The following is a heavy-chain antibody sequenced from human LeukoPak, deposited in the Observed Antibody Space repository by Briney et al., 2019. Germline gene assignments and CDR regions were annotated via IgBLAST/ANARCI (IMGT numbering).Heavy chain of an antibody. Sequence: GGSLRLSCAASGFTFSSYAMHWVRQAPGKGLEWVAVISYDGSNKYYADSVKGRFTISRDNSKNTLYLQMNSLRAEDTAVYYCASGSEQWLFDPWGQETLVTVSS. V-gene: IGHV3-30-3*01. J-gene: IGHJ5*02. CDR2: ISYDGSNK. D-gene: IGHD6-19*01. CDR3: ASGSEQWLFDP. CDR1: GFTFSSYA.